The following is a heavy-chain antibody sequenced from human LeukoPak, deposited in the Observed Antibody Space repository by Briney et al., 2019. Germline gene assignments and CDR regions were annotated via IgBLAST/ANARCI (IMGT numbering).Heavy chain of an antibody. CDR1: GGSISSYF. Sequence: SETLSLTCTVSGGSISSYFWSWIRQPPGKGLGWLGYIYYSGSSNYNPSLKSRVTISVDTSKNQFSLMLISVTTADTAIYYCARSGGWHFDYWGQGTLVTVSS. CDR3: ARSGGWHFDY. D-gene: IGHD6-19*01. J-gene: IGHJ4*02. CDR2: IYYSGSS. V-gene: IGHV4-59*01.